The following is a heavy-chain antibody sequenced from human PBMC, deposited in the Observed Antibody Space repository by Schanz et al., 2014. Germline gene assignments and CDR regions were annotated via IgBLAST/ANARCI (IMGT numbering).Heavy chain of an antibody. J-gene: IGHJ4*02. V-gene: IGHV3-20*04. CDR3: AKDSGSSGWYPSDY. CDR1: GFGFDDYA. D-gene: IGHD6-13*01. Sequence: EVQLVESGGGVVRPGGSLRLSCAASGFGFDDYAMSWVRQAPGKGLEWISGINCNGGSTGYADSVKGRFTISRDNAKNALYLQMNSLRAEDTALYYCAKDSGSSGWYPSDYWGQGTLVTVFS. CDR2: INCNGGST.